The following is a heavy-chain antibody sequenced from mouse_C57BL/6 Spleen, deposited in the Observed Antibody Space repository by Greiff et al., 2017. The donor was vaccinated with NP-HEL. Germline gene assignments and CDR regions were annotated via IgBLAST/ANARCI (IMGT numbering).Heavy chain of an antibody. CDR3: ARGYGSSYGYFDV. V-gene: IGHV5-4*03. Sequence: EVKLMESGGGLVKPGGSLKLSCAASGFTFSSYAMSWVRQTPEKRLEWVATISDGGSYTYYPDNVKGRFTISRDNAKNNLYLQMSHLKSEDTAMYYCARGYGSSYGYFDVWGTGTTVTVSS. CDR2: ISDGGSYT. J-gene: IGHJ1*03. CDR1: GFTFSSYA. D-gene: IGHD1-1*01.